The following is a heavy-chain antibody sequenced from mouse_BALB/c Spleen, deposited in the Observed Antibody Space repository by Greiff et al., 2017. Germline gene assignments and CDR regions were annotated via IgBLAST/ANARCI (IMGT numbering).Heavy chain of an antibody. Sequence: QVQLQQSGAELVRPGASVTLSCKASGYTFTDYEMHWVKQTPVHGLEWIGAIGPETGGTAYNQKFKGKATLTADKSSSTAYMELRSLTSEDSAVYYCTRTDDYTWFAYWGQGTLVTVSA. CDR3: TRTDDYTWFAY. V-gene: IGHV1-15*01. J-gene: IGHJ3*01. D-gene: IGHD2-4*01. CDR2: IGPETGGT. CDR1: GYTFTDYE.